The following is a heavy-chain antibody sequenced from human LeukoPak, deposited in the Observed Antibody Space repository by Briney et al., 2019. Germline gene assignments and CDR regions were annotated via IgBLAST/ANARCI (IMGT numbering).Heavy chain of an antibody. CDR2: ISSSSSYI. D-gene: IGHD5-24*01. V-gene: IGHV3-21*01. J-gene: IGHJ3*02. CDR3: ARAGRGWLQLKAFDI. CDR1: GFTFSGYS. Sequence: GGSLRLSCAASGFTFSGYSMNWVRQAPGKGLEWVSSISSSSSYIYYADSVKGRFTISRDNAKNSLYLQMNSLRAEDTAVYYCARAGRGWLQLKAFDIWGQGTMVTVSS.